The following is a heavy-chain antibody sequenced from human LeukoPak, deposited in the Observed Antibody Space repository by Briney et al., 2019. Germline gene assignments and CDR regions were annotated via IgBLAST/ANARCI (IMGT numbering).Heavy chain of an antibody. V-gene: IGHV3-9*01. Sequence: PGGSLRLSCAASGFTFDDYAMHWVRQAPGKGLEWVSGISWNSGSIGYADSVKGRFTISRDNAKNSLYLQMNSLRAEDTAVYYCARDYGGNYRPFDYWGQGTLVTVSS. CDR2: ISWNSGSI. D-gene: IGHD4-23*01. CDR1: GFTFDDYA. J-gene: IGHJ4*02. CDR3: ARDYGGNYRPFDY.